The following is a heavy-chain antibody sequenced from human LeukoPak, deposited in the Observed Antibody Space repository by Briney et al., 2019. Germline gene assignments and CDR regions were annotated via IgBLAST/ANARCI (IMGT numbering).Heavy chain of an antibody. CDR2: ISPNSGGT. J-gene: IGHJ5*01. V-gene: IGHV1-2*02. CDR1: GYPSTTYY. CDR3: ARLTSSWFDS. D-gene: IGHD2-2*01. Sequence: ASVNVSCTPSGYPSTTYYIHCVRRAPGQGLEWMGWISPNSGGTNYAQKFQGRVTMTRDTSISTAYMELSRLRSDDTAVYYWARLTSSWFDSWGQGTLVTVSS.